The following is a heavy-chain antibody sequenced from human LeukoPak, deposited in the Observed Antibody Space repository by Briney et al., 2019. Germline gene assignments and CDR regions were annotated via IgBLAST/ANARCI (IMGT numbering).Heavy chain of an antibody. V-gene: IGHV1-8*01. CDR3: ARSLFEATAAGH. Sequence: ASVKVSCKASGYTFTSYDINWVRQAPGQGLEWMGWMNPNSGNTGYEQKFQGRVTMTRNTSISTAYMELSSLRSEDTAVYYCARSLFEATAAGHWGRGTLVTDSS. D-gene: IGHD6-13*01. CDR1: GYTFTSYD. J-gene: IGHJ4*02. CDR2: MNPNSGNT.